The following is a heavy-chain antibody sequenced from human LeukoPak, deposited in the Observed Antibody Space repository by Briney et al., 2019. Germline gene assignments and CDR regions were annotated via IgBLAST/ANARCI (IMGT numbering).Heavy chain of an antibody. CDR2: INVSGGST. D-gene: IGHD2-2*01. J-gene: IGHJ4*02. CDR1: GFTFSNYA. Sequence: GGSLRLCCAASGFTFSNYAMSWVRQAPGKGLEWVSGINVSGGSTFYADSVRGRFTISRDNSKNTLYLQMNSLRAEDTAVYYCAKDQYCTSTSCYVGYWGQGTLVTVSS. V-gene: IGHV3-23*01. CDR3: AKDQYCTSTSCYVGY.